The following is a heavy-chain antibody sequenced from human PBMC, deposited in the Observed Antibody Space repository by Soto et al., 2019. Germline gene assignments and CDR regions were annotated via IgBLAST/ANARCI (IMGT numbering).Heavy chain of an antibody. CDR1: GGTFSSYA. V-gene: IGHV1-69*13. Sequence: SVKACCKDCGGTFSSYAISCVRQAPGQGLEWMGGIIPIFGTANYAQKFQGRVTITADESTSTAYMELSSLRSEDTAVYYCARASGLGYYAYYFDYWGQGTLVTVSS. CDR2: IIPIFGTA. CDR3: ARASGLGYYAYYFDY. D-gene: IGHD3-22*01. J-gene: IGHJ4*02.